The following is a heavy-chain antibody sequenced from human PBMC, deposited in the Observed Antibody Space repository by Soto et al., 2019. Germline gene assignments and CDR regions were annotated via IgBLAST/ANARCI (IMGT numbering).Heavy chain of an antibody. V-gene: IGHV3-30-3*01. CDR3: ARAGCDGGSCYTLVGLRYGMDV. CDR2: ISYDGNNK. D-gene: IGHD2-15*01. Sequence: QVQLVESGGGVVQPGRSLRLSCAASGFTFSSYAMYWVRQAPGKGLEWMTVISYDGNNKYYADSVKGRFTISRDNSKNTRYLQMNSLRAEDTAVYYCARAGCDGGSCYTLVGLRYGMDVWGQGTTVTVSS. J-gene: IGHJ6*02. CDR1: GFTFSSYA.